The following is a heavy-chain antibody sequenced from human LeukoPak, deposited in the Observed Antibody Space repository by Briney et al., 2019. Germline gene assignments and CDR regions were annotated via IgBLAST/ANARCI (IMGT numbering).Heavy chain of an antibody. CDR2: INPSGGST. CDR1: GYTFTSYY. V-gene: IGHV1-46*01. Sequence: GASVKVSCKASGYTFTSYYMHWVRQAPGQGLEWMGIINPSGGSTSYAQKFQGRVTMTRDTSTSTVYMELSSLRSEDTAVYYCARDLCRFRGLRLESYYYCGMDVWGQGTTVTVSS. J-gene: IGHJ6*02. D-gene: IGHD3-16*01. CDR3: ARDLCRFRGLRLESYYYCGMDV.